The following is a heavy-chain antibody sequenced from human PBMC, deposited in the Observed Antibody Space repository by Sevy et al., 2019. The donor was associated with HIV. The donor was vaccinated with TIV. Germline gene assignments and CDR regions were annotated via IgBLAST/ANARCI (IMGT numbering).Heavy chain of an antibody. V-gene: IGHV4-59*01. CDR3: ARAPPVRSGDDSLNWFDP. D-gene: IGHD5-12*01. Sequence: SETLSLTCTVSYGSFIGYHWSWIRQPPGKTLEYVGYISYTGDTYSNPSLNSRVTMSVDTSKNQFSLKVTSVTAADTAVYYCARAPPVRSGDDSLNWFDPWGQGTLVTVSS. J-gene: IGHJ5*02. CDR1: YGSFIGYH. CDR2: ISYTGDT.